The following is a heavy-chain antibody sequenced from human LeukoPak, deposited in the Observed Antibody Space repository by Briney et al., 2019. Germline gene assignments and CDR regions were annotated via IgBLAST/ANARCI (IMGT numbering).Heavy chain of an antibody. CDR2: IYTSGST. CDR1: GGSISSYY. D-gene: IGHD3-3*01. CDR3: ARDQVDFWSGYYRWSWFDP. Sequence: SETLSLTCTVPGGSISSYYWSWIRQPAGKGLEWIGRIYTSGSTNYNPSLKSRVTMSVDTSKNQFSLKLSSVTAADTAVYYCARDQVDFWSGYYRWSWFDPWGQGTLVTVSS. V-gene: IGHV4-4*07. J-gene: IGHJ5*02.